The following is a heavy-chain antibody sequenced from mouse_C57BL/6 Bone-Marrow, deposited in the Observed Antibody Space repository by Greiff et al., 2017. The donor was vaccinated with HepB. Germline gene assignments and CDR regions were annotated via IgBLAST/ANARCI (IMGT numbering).Heavy chain of an antibody. V-gene: IGHV1-5*01. CDR1: GYTFTSYW. Sequence: EVQLQQSGTVLARPGASVKMSCKTSGYTFTSYWMHWVKQRPGQGLEWIGAIYPGNSDTSYNQKFKGKAKLTAVTSASTAYMELSSLTNEDSAVYYCTGWLRSRWYFDVWGTGTTVTVSS. CDR3: TGWLRSRWYFDV. J-gene: IGHJ1*03. D-gene: IGHD2-2*01. CDR2: IYPGNSDT.